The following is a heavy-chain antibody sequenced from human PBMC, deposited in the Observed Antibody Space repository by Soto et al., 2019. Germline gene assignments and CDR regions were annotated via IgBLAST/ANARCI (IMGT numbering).Heavy chain of an antibody. CDR2: LSASGGRT. D-gene: IGHD2-15*01. Sequence: GGSLRLSCAGSEFTFSSYGMSWVRQAPGKGLEWDSTLSASGGRTHYADSVKGRFTISRDTSKNALYLQMKGLRAEDTAVYYCAKDWTECSGGNCYTWGQGTLVTVSS. V-gene: IGHV3-23*01. J-gene: IGHJ5*02. CDR3: AKDWTECSGGNCYT. CDR1: EFTFSSYG.